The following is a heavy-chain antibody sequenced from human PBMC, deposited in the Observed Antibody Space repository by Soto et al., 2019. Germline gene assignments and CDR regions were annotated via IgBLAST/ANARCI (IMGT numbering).Heavy chain of an antibody. J-gene: IGHJ4*02. CDR1: GGSISSAAYY. CDR2: ISHSGST. Sequence: QVQLQESGPGLVKPSQTLSLTCTVSGGSISSAAYYWSWIRQQPGKGLEWIGYISHSGSTYYNPSLKSRVIISVDTSKNQFSLSLTSVTAADTAVYYCAREYTYGSTFFDCWGQGALVTVSS. V-gene: IGHV4-31*03. D-gene: IGHD2-2*02. CDR3: AREYTYGSTFFDC.